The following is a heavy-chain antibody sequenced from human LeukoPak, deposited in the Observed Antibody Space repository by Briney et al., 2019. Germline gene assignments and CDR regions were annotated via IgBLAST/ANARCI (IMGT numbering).Heavy chain of an antibody. J-gene: IGHJ3*02. CDR2: IYYSGST. CDR3: ARDSAHDYGGKPLIGAFDI. D-gene: IGHD4-23*01. V-gene: IGHV4-30-4*01. Sequence: SETLSLTCTVSGGSISSGDYYWSWIRQPPGKGLEWIGNIYYSGSTYYNPSLKSRVTISVDTSKNQFSLKLSSVTAADTAVYYCARDSAHDYGGKPLIGAFDIWGQGTMVTVSS. CDR1: GGSISSGDYY.